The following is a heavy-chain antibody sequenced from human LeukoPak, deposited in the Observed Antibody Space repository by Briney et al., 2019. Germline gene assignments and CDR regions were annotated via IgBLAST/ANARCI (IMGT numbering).Heavy chain of an antibody. D-gene: IGHD3-10*01. Sequence: GGSLRLSCAASGFTFSSYAMSWVRQAPGKGLEWVSVIYSGGSTYYADSVKGRFTISRDNSKNTLYLQMNSLRAEDTAVYYCARRGYYYGSGSFDYWGQGTLVTVSS. J-gene: IGHJ4*02. CDR3: ARRGYYYGSGSFDY. CDR2: IYSGGST. V-gene: IGHV3-66*01. CDR1: GFTFSSYA.